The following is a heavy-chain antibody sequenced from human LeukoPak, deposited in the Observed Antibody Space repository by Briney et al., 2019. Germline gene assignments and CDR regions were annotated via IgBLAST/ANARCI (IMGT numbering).Heavy chain of an antibody. J-gene: IGHJ4*02. D-gene: IGHD6-13*01. CDR1: GDSISSYF. Sequence: SETLSLTCTVSGDSISSYFWSWIRQPPGKGLEWIGYIYYSGSTNYKPSLKSRVTISVDTSKNQFSLKLTSVTAADTAVYYCARHLDIAASGTFDYWGQGTLVTVSS. CDR3: ARHLDIAASGTFDY. CDR2: IYYSGST. V-gene: IGHV4-59*08.